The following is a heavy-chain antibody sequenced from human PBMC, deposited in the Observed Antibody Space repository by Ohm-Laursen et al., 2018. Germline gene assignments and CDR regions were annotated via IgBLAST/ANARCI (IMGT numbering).Heavy chain of an antibody. D-gene: IGHD3-22*01. V-gene: IGHV3-48*03. CDR2: ISNSGSAI. Sequence: SLRLSCSASGFTVSSYEMSWVRQAPGMGLEWVSHISNSGSAIRYADSVKGRFTVSRDNAKNSLYLQMNSLRAEDTAVYYCAKGPDYYDSSFDYWGQGTLVTVSS. J-gene: IGHJ4*02. CDR3: AKGPDYYDSSFDY. CDR1: GFTVSSYE.